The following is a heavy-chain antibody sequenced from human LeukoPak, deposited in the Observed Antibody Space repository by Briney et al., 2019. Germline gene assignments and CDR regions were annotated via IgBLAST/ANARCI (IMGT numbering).Heavy chain of an antibody. Sequence: SETLSLTCTVSGGSISSYYWSWIRQPPGKGLEWIGYIYYSGSTNYNPSLKSRATISVDTSKNQFSLKLSSVTAADTAVYYCAREGGSGSYGIDYWGQGTLVTVSS. CDR1: GGSISSYY. CDR3: AREGGSGSYGIDY. CDR2: IYYSGST. J-gene: IGHJ4*02. V-gene: IGHV4-59*01. D-gene: IGHD3-10*01.